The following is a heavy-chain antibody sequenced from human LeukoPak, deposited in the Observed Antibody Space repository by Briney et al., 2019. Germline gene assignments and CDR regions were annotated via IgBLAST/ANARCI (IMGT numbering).Heavy chain of an antibody. CDR1: GGSISSSSYY. CDR2: IYYSGST. V-gene: IGHV4-39*01. CDR3: ARCDGYSSEKLDY. Sequence: SETLSLTCTVSGGSISSSSYYWGWIRQPPGKGLEWIGSIYYSGSTYYNPSLKSRVTISVDTSKNQFSLKLSSVTAADTAVYYCARCDGYSSEKLDYWGQGTLVTVSS. J-gene: IGHJ4*02. D-gene: IGHD6-19*01.